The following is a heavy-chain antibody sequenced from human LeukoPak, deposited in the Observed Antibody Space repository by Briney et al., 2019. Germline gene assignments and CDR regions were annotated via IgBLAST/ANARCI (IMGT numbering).Heavy chain of an antibody. Sequence: GGSLRLSCAASEFSVGSNYMTWVRQAPGKGLEWVSLIYSGGSTYYADSVKGRFTISRDNSKNTLYLQMNSLRDDDTAVYYCARIPHPSPVGYWGQGTLVTVSS. CDR3: ARIPHPSPVGY. CDR2: IYSGGST. CDR1: EFSVGSNY. J-gene: IGHJ4*02. D-gene: IGHD4-23*01. V-gene: IGHV3-66*01.